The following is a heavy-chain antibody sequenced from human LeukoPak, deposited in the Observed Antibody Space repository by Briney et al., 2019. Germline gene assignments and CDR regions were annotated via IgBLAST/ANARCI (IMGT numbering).Heavy chain of an antibody. J-gene: IGHJ4*02. D-gene: IGHD2-15*01. V-gene: IGHV4-38-2*02. CDR1: GYSISSGYY. CDR3: ARGPTVVVVGATEFDY. Sequence: PSETLSLTCTVSGYSISSGYYWGWIRQPPGKGLEWIGSIYHSGSTYYNPSLKSRVTISVDTSKNQFSLKLSSVTAADTAVYYCARGPTVVVVGATEFDYWGQGTLVTVSS. CDR2: IYHSGST.